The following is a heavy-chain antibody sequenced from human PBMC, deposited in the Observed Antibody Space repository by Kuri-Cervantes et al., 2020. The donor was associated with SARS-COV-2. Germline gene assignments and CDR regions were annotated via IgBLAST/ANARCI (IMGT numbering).Heavy chain of an antibody. CDR2: ISGSGGST. J-gene: IGHJ4*02. Sequence: GESLKISCAASGFTFSSYGMNWVRQAPGKGLEWVSAISGSGGSTYYADSVKGRFTISRGNSKNTLYLQMNSLRAEDTAVYYCAKDLSGSYYFDYWGQGTLVTVSS. CDR1: GFTFSSYG. V-gene: IGHV3-23*01. CDR3: AKDLSGSYYFDY. D-gene: IGHD1-26*01.